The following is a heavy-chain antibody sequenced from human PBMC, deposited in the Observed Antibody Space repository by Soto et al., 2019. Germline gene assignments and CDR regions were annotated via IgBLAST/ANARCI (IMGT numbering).Heavy chain of an antibody. V-gene: IGHV1-2*02. Sequence: QVQLVHSGAEVKKPGASVKVSCKASGYTFTGYYMHWVRQAPGQGLEWMGWINPKIGGTNYAQNLQGRVTMTRDTSFSKAYLELRGLGSDDMGVYYCAPTLVVGATLSPFDTWGQGTLVTVSS. D-gene: IGHD2-15*01. CDR3: APTLVVGATLSPFDT. CDR2: INPKIGGT. J-gene: IGHJ3*02. CDR1: GYTFTGYY.